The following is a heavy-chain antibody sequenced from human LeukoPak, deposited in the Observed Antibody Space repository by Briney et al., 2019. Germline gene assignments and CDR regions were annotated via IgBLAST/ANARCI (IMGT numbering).Heavy chain of an antibody. J-gene: IGHJ4*02. CDR3: ARLYDSSGYHFDY. V-gene: IGHV4-4*09. CDR1: GGSISSYY. D-gene: IGHD3-22*01. Sequence: SETLSLTCTVSGGSISSYYWSWIRQPPGKGLEGIGYIYTSGSTNYTPSLKSRVTISVDTSKNQFSLKLSSVTAADTAVYYCARLYDSSGYHFDYWGQGTLVTVSS. CDR2: IYTSGST.